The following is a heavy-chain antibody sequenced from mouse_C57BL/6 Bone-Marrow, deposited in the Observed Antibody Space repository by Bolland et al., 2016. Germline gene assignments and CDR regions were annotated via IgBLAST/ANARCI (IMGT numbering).Heavy chain of an antibody. CDR2: PSDSDT. D-gene: IGHD2-4*01. V-gene: IGHV1-74*01. Sequence: PSDSDTNYNQKFKGKATLTVDKSSSTAYMQLSSLTSEYSAVYYCAIYDYDKGAWFAYWGQGTLV. J-gene: IGHJ3*01. CDR3: AIYDYDKGAWFAY.